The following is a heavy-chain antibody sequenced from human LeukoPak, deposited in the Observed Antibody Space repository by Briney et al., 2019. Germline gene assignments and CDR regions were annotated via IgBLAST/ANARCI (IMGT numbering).Heavy chain of an antibody. CDR2: INPNSGGT. V-gene: IGHV1-2*02. CDR3: ARTYCNSTRCSNWFDP. CDR1: GYTFTGYY. D-gene: IGHD2-2*01. Sequence: ASVKVSCKASGYTFTGYYMHWVRQAPGQGLEWMGWINPNSGGTNYAQKFQGRVTMTRDTSISTAYMELSRLRSDDTAVYYCARTYCNSTRCSNWFDPWGQGTLVTVSS. J-gene: IGHJ5*02.